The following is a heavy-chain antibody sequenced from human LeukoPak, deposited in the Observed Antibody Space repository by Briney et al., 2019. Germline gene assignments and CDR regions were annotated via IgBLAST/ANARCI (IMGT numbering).Heavy chain of an antibody. Sequence: PSETLSLTCAVSGGSISSSNWWSWVRQPPGKGLEWIGEIYRSGSTNYNPSLKSRVTISVDKSKNQFSLKLSSVTAADTAVYYCARALYPYGDYPSDYWGQGTLVTVSS. J-gene: IGHJ4*02. CDR2: IYRSGST. D-gene: IGHD4-17*01. CDR1: GGSISSSNW. CDR3: ARALYPYGDYPSDY. V-gene: IGHV4-4*02.